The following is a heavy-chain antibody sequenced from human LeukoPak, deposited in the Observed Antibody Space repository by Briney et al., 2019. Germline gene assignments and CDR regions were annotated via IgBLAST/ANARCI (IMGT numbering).Heavy chain of an antibody. CDR3: ARGHSAVNYYDSSGYIDY. Sequence: GGSLRLSCVVSGFTFRTYTMNWVRQAPGEGLEWVSVIYGGGSTYYTDSVKGRFTISRDNSKNTLYLQMNSLRAEDTAVYYCARGHSAVNYYDSSGYIDYWGQGTLVTVSS. CDR1: GFTFRTYT. J-gene: IGHJ4*02. V-gene: IGHV3-53*01. D-gene: IGHD3-22*01. CDR2: IYGGGST.